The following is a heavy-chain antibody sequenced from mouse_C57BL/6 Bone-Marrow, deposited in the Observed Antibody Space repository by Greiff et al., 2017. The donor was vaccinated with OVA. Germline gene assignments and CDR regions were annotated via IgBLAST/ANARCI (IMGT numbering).Heavy chain of an antibody. CDR2: ISYDGSN. CDR1: GYSITSGYY. Sequence: EVQLQQSGPGLVKPSQSLSLTCSVTGYSITSGYYWNWIRQFPGNKLEWMGYISYDGSNNYNPSLKNRISITRDTSKNQFFLKLNSVTTEDTATYYCARRDFITTVVADYAMDYWGQGTSVTVSS. D-gene: IGHD1-1*01. J-gene: IGHJ4*01. CDR3: ARRDFITTVVADYAMDY. V-gene: IGHV3-6*01.